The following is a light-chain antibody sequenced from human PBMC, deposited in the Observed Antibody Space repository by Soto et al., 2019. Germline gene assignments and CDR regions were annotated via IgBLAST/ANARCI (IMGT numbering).Light chain of an antibody. Sequence: EIVMTQSPATLSVSPGERATLSCRASQSVSINLAWFQQKPGQAPRLLIYGASTRATGIPARFSGSGSGTEFTLTISRLEPEDFAVYYCHQYGNYGITFGQGTRLEIK. CDR1: QSVSIN. CDR3: HQYGNYGIT. CDR2: GAS. V-gene: IGKV3-15*01. J-gene: IGKJ5*01.